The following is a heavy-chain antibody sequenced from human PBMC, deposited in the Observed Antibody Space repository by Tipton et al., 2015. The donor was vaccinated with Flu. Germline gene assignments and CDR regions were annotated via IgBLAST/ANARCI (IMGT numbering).Heavy chain of an antibody. D-gene: IGHD3-10*01. CDR2: ISAYNGNT. Sequence: QVQLVQSGAEVKKPGASVKVSCKASGYAFTSYGISWVRQAPGQGLEWMGWISAYNGNTNYAQKLQGRVTMTRDTSISTAYMELSRLRSDDTAVYYCARGGVITMVRGVIIYRGVGAFEIWGQGTMVTVSS. J-gene: IGHJ3*02. CDR1: GYAFTSYG. V-gene: IGHV1-18*01. CDR3: ARGGVITMVRGVIIYRGVGAFEI.